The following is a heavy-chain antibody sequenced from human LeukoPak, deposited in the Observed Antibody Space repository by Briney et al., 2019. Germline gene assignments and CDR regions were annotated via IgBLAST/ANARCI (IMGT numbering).Heavy chain of an antibody. CDR3: ARGVASSGWYSPGY. CDR1: GYTFTSYY. D-gene: IGHD6-19*01. V-gene: IGHV1-46*01. J-gene: IGHJ4*02. Sequence: ASVKVSCKASGYTFTSYYMHWVRQAPGQGLEWMEIINPSGGSTSYAQKFQGRVTITADESTSTAYMELSSLRSEDTAVYYCARGVASSGWYSPGYWGQGTLVTVSS. CDR2: INPSGGST.